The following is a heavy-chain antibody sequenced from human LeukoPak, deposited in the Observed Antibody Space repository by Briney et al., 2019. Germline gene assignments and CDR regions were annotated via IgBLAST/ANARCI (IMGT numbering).Heavy chain of an antibody. V-gene: IGHV3-43*02. CDR1: GLTFDDYA. J-gene: IGHJ6*02. CDR2: ISGDGGST. Sequence: GGSLRLSCAASGLTFDDYAMHWVRQAPGKGLEWVSVISGDGGSTDYADSVKGRFTISRDNSKNTVYLQMNSLRAEDTALYYCAKGISYSYYYGLDVWGQGTTLTVSS. CDR3: AKGISYSYYYGLDV.